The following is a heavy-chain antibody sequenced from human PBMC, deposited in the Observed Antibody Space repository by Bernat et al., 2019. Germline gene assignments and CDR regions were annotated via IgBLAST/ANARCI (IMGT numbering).Heavy chain of an antibody. Sequence: QGELVQSGTEMKKLGASVRVSCKAPGFIFTSNGFAWVRQAPGQGLEWMGRVSAYNGDTQYAQKFQGRVLMTTDSSTTTAYMELKNLRSDDTAVYFCATTSVSLYWYFDLWGRGNLVTVSS. CDR2: VSAYNGDT. CDR1: GFIFTSNG. J-gene: IGHJ2*01. CDR3: ATTSVSLYWYFDL. V-gene: IGHV1-18*01.